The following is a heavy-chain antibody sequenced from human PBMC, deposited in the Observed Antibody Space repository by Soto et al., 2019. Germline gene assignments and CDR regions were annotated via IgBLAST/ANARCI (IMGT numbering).Heavy chain of an antibody. Sequence: GGSLRLSCAASGFTFSSYGMHWVRQAPGKGLEWVAVISYDGSNKYYADSVKGRFTISRDNSKNTLYLQMNSLRAEDTAVYYCAKDFRVAAYCDILTGYWDYWGQGTLVTVSS. CDR2: ISYDGSNK. CDR3: AKDFRVAAYCDILTGYWDY. V-gene: IGHV3-30*18. D-gene: IGHD3-9*01. CDR1: GFTFSSYG. J-gene: IGHJ4*02.